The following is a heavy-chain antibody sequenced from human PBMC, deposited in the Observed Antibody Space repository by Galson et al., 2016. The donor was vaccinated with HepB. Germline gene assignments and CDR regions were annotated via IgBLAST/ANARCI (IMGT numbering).Heavy chain of an antibody. CDR1: GYSLTSHW. D-gene: IGHD6-13*01. CDR3: VRHWPVAAPRTPPPDS. J-gene: IGHJ5*02. Sequence: QSGAEVKKPGESLKISCKTSGYSLTSHWLGWVRQMPGKSLEWLGIIWPADSDTRYSPSFEGQVTISVDKSINTAYLQWSNLRASDTAMYYCVRHWPVAAPRTPPPDSWGPGTLVTVSS. CDR2: IWPADSDT. V-gene: IGHV5-51*01.